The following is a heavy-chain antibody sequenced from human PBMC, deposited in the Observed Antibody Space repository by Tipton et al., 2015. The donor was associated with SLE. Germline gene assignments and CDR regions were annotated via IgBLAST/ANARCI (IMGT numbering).Heavy chain of an antibody. CDR1: GGSISSYY. Sequence: TPSLTCTVSGGSISSYYWSWIRQPPGKGLEWIGYIYYSGSTNYNPSLKSRVTISVDTSKNQFSLKLSSVTAADTAVYYCARDRAGPGGAFDIWGQGTMVTVSS. CDR2: IYYSGST. J-gene: IGHJ3*02. CDR3: ARDRAGPGGAFDI. D-gene: IGHD3-10*01. V-gene: IGHV4-59*01.